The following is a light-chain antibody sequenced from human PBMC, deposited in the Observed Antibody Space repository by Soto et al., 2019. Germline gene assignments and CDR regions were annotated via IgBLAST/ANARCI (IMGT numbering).Light chain of an antibody. CDR3: QVWDSPSLHEV. CDR2: DDR. Sequence: SYELTQPPSVSVAPGQTARITCGGNNIGSKSVHWYQQKPGQAPVLVVYDDRARPSGIPERFSGSNSGNTATLTISRVEAGDEADYYCQVWDSPSLHEVFGTGTKVTVL. V-gene: IGLV3-21*02. J-gene: IGLJ1*01. CDR1: NIGSKS.